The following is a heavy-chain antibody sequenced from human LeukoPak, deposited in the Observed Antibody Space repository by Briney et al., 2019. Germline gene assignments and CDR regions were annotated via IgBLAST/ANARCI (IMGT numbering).Heavy chain of an antibody. Sequence: ETLSLTCAVYGGSFSGYYWSWIRQPPGKGLEWIGEINHSGSTNYNPSLKSRVTISVDTSKNQFSLKLSSVTAADTAVYYCAYSSGWYKTYWGQGTLVTVSS. CDR1: GGSFSGYY. CDR2: INHSGST. D-gene: IGHD6-19*01. V-gene: IGHV4-34*01. CDR3: AYSSGWYKTY. J-gene: IGHJ4*02.